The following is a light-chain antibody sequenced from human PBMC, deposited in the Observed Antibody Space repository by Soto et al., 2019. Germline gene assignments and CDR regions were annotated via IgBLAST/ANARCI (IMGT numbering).Light chain of an antibody. V-gene: IGKV3-11*01. J-gene: IGKJ3*01. CDR2: DAS. CDR1: QRVGNY. Sequence: EFVLTQSPAILSLSPGEGATLSCRASQRVGNYLAWYQQKPGQVPRLLIYDASNRATGIPARFSGSGYGTDFTLTISSLEPEDFAVYYCHQRRNWLFSFGPGTKVDMK. CDR3: HQRRNWLFS.